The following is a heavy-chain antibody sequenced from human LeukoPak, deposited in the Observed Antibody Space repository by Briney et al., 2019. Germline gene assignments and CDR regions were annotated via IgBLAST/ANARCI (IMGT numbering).Heavy chain of an antibody. CDR2: IKQDGSKK. V-gene: IGHV3-7*01. D-gene: IGHD3-10*01. J-gene: IGHJ4*02. CDR3: ARDEGSGSYYNPPFDY. CDR1: GFTFSSYC. Sequence: GGSLRLSCAASGFTFSSYCMSWVRQAPGKGLEWVANIKQDGSKKYYVDSVKGRFTISRDNAKNSLYLQMNSLRAEATAVYYCARDEGSGSYYNPPFDYWGQGTLVTVSS.